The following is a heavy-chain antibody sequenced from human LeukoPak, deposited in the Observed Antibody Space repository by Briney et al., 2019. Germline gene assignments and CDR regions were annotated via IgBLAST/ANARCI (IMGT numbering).Heavy chain of an antibody. CDR1: GYTFTGYY. Sequence: ASVKVSCKASGYTFTGYYMHWVRQAPGQGLEWMGWINPNSGGTNYAQKFQGRVTMTRDTSISTAYMELSRLRSDDTAVYCCARDHYDILTGYYYFHYWGQGTLVTVSS. CDR3: ARDHYDILTGYYYFHY. V-gene: IGHV1-2*02. J-gene: IGHJ4*02. D-gene: IGHD3-9*01. CDR2: INPNSGGT.